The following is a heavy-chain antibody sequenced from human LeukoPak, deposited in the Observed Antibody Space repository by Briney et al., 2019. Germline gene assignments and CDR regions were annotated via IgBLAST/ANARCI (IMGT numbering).Heavy chain of an antibody. D-gene: IGHD5-24*01. CDR2: INTDGSST. J-gene: IGHJ3*02. CDR1: GFTLSSYW. V-gene: IGHV3-74*01. CDR3: ARDGYNLDAFDI. Sequence: GGSLRLSCAASGFTLSSYWMHWVRQAPGKGLVWVSRINTDGSSTTYADSVKGRFTISRDNAKNTLYLQMNSLRAEDTAVYYCARDGYNLDAFDIWGQGTMVTVSS.